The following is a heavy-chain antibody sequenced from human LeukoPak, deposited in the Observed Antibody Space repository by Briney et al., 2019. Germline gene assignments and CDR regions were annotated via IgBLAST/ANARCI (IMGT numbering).Heavy chain of an antibody. CDR1: GFTFSSYS. CDR2: ISSSSSYI. J-gene: IGHJ3*02. V-gene: IGHV3-21*04. CDR3: AKASELEDAFDI. Sequence: GGSLRLSCAASGFTFSSYSMNWVRQAPGKGLEWVSSISSSSSYIYYADSVKGRFTISRDNAKNSLYLQMNSLRAEDTAVYYCAKASELEDAFDIWGQGTMVTVSS. D-gene: IGHD1-1*01.